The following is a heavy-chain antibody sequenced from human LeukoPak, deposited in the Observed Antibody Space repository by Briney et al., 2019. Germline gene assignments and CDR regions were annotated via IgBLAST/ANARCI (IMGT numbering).Heavy chain of an antibody. V-gene: IGHV1-69*13. CDR1: GGTFSSYA. J-gene: IGHJ6*03. CDR2: IIPIFGTA. Sequence: GASVKVSCKASGGTFSSYAISWVRQAPGQGLEWMGGIIPIFGTANYAQKFQGRVTITADESTSTAYMELNSLRAEDTGVYYCARVEDRSGSYLAAYYYYYMDVWGKGTTVTVSS. D-gene: IGHD1-26*01. CDR3: ARVEDRSGSYLAAYYYYYMDV.